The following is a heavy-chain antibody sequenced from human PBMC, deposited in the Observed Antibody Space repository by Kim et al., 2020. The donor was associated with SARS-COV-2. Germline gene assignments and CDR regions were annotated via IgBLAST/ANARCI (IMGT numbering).Heavy chain of an antibody. J-gene: IGHJ4*02. CDR2: ISGSGTDT. V-gene: IGHV3-23*01. CDR1: GFTFSRYV. CDR3: AKDPEGYSSGWYPYYFQY. Sequence: GGSLRLSCTASGFTFSRYVMSWVRQAPGKGLEWVSGISGSGTDTYYADSVRGRFTISRDNSENTLILQMNSLRAEDTAIYYCAKDPEGYSSGWYPYYFQYWGQGTLITVSS. D-gene: IGHD6-19*01.